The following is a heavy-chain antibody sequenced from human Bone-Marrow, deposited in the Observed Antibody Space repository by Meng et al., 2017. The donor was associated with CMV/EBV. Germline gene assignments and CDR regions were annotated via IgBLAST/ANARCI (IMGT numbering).Heavy chain of an antibody. J-gene: IGHJ6*02. Sequence: GESLKISCTASGFTFVDYAMSWVRQAPGKGLEWVGFIRNKAYGGTTEYAASVKGRFAISRDDSKGIAYLQMNSLKIEDTAVYYCTQYCGGDYHRGGYYGMDVWGHGTTVTVSS. CDR2: IRNKAYGGTT. D-gene: IGHD2-21*01. CDR1: GFTFVDYA. CDR3: TQYCGGDYHRGGYYGMDV. V-gene: IGHV3-49*04.